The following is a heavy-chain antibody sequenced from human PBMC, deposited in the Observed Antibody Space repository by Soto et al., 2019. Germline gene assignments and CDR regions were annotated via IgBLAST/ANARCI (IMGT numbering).Heavy chain of an antibody. D-gene: IGHD2-2*01. CDR1: GFTFSSYG. CDR3: ARQQRYCISTSWSPPAEYGTAV. CDR2: IWYDGSNK. J-gene: IGHJ6*02. Sequence: GSLRLSFAASGFTFSSYGMHWVRQAPGNGLEWVAVIWYDGSNKYYADSVKGRFTISRDNSKNTLYLQMNSLRAEDTAVYYYARQQRYCISTSWSPPAEYGTAVGGQGTTVNVSS. V-gene: IGHV3-33*04.